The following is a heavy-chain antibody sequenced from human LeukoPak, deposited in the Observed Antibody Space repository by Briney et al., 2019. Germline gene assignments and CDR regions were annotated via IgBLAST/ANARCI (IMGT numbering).Heavy chain of an antibody. D-gene: IGHD6-13*01. CDR2: IHYSGST. J-gene: IGHJ6*02. V-gene: IGHV4-59*01. Sequence: KPSETLSLTCTVSGGSISSYSWSWIRQPPGKGLEWIGYIHYSGSTNYNPSLKSRVTISVDTSKKQFSLKVSSVTAADTAVYYCARARGWQQLPRRYYGMDVWGQGTTVTVSS. CDR1: GGSISSYS. CDR3: ARARGWQQLPRRYYGMDV.